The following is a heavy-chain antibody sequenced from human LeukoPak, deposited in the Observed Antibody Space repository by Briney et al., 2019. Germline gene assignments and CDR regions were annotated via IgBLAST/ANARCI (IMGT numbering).Heavy chain of an antibody. V-gene: IGHV3-21*01. CDR1: GFTFSSYS. Sequence: GGSLRLPCAASGFTFSSYSMNWVRQAPGKGLEWVSSISSSSSYIYYADSVKGRFTISRDNAKNSLYLQMNSLRAEDTAVYYCARTDRYCSSTSCDGAFDIWGQGTMVTVSS. CDR3: ARTDRYCSSTSCDGAFDI. CDR2: ISSSSSYI. J-gene: IGHJ3*02. D-gene: IGHD2-2*01.